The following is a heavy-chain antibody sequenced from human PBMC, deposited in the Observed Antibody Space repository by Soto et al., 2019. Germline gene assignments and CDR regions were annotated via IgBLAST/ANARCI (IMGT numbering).Heavy chain of an antibody. J-gene: IGHJ3*02. D-gene: IGHD2-2*03. CDR3: ARILSGYFSGDAFDI. CDR2: IYTSGAA. V-gene: IGHV4-4*07. CDR1: GGSIKNYY. Sequence: QVQLQESGPGLVKPSETLSLTCTVSGGSIKNYYYSWIRQPAGKGLEWIGRIYTSGAAIYNPSLKSRVTMSVDTSKNQFSLNLSSVTAADTAAYYCARILSGYFSGDAFDIWGQGTLVSVSS.